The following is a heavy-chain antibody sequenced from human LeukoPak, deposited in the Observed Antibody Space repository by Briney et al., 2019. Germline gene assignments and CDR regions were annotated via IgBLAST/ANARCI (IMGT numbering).Heavy chain of an antibody. D-gene: IGHD3-22*01. J-gene: IGHJ4*02. CDR1: GYTLTELS. CDR3: ARGPPVRAYDSSGYYRT. CDR2: FDPEDGET. Sequence: ASVKVSCKVSGYTLTELSMHWVRQAPGKGLEWMGGFDPEDGETTYAQKFQGRVTMTRDTSTSTVYMELSSLRSEDTAVYYCARGPPVRAYDSSGYYRTWGQGTLVTVSS. V-gene: IGHV1-24*01.